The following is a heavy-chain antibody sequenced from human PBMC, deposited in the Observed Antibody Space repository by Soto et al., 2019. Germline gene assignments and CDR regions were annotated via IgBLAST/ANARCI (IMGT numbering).Heavy chain of an antibody. CDR2: IWYDGSNK. V-gene: IGHV3-33*01. J-gene: IGHJ6*02. CDR3: ARDVLPGYCSSTSCYIHYGMDV. CDR1: GFTFSSYG. D-gene: IGHD2-2*02. Sequence: GGSLRLSCAASGFTFSSYGMHWVRQAPGKGLEWVAVIWYDGSNKYHADSVKGRFTISRDNSKNTLYLQMNSLRAEDTAVYYCARDVLPGYCSSTSCYIHYGMDVWGQGTTVTV.